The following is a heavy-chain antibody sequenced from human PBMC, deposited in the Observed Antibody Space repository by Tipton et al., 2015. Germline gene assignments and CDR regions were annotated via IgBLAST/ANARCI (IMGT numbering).Heavy chain of an antibody. CDR3: ARDGQYSISWDRRYFDL. J-gene: IGHJ2*01. V-gene: IGHV4-39*02. CDR1: GASISGSAYY. Sequence: TLSLTCTVSGASISGSAYYWGWIRQPPGKRLEWIGSIWHSGNTYYNPSLRSRVTISVDTSKNHFSLKVSSVTAADTAMYYCARDGQYSISWDRRYFDLWGRGTLVIVSS. D-gene: IGHD6-13*01. CDR2: IWHSGNT.